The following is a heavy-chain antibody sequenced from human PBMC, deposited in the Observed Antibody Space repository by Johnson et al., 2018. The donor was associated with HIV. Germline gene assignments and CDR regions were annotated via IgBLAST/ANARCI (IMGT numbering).Heavy chain of an antibody. J-gene: IGHJ3*02. CDR1: EFTFSSYG. Sequence: QVQLVESGGGVVQPGGSLRLSCAASEFTFSSYGMHWVRQAPGKGLEWVAFIRYDGRNKYYPDSVKGRFTISRDNSKYTLYLHMNNVTTEDTAVYYCAKLGGEDGFDIWGQGTMVTVSS. D-gene: IGHD2-21*01. CDR3: AKLGGEDGFDI. CDR2: IRYDGRNK. V-gene: IGHV3-30*02.